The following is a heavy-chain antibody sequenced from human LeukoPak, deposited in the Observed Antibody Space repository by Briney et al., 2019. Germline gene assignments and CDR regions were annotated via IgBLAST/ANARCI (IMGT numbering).Heavy chain of an antibody. D-gene: IGHD3-22*01. Sequence: GGSLRLSCAASGFTFSSCAMSWVRQAPGKGLEWVSAISGSGGSTYYADSVKGRFTISRDNSKNTLYLQMNSLRAEDTAIYYCATIHTYYYDSSGYYFDYWGQGTLVTVSS. V-gene: IGHV3-23*01. CDR2: ISGSGGST. CDR3: ATIHTYYYDSSGYYFDY. CDR1: GFTFSSCA. J-gene: IGHJ4*02.